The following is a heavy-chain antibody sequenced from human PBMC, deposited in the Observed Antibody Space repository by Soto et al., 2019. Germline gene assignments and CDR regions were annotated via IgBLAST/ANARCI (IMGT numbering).Heavy chain of an antibody. V-gene: IGHV3-21*06. CDR1: GFTFSNFN. Sequence: PGGSLRLSCEASGFTFSNFNMIWVRQAPGKGLEWVSSISGSGSYIYYAESLKSRFTISRDNANNSLYLQVNSLRIEDTGVYYCARDLRGHYAAWGHGPMVPVSS. D-gene: IGHD4-17*01. J-gene: IGHJ3*01. CDR2: ISGSGSYI. CDR3: ARDLRGHYAA.